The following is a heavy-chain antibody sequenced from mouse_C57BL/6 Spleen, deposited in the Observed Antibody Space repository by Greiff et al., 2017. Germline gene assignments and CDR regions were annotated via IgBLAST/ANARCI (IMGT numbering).Heavy chain of an antibody. J-gene: IGHJ2*01. CDR1: GYTFTSYW. V-gene: IGHV1-64*01. CDR3: AEQNGGNHDFDY. Sequence: QVQLQQPGPELVKPGAPVKLSCKASGYTFTSYWLHWVKQRPGQGLEWIGMIHPNSGSTNYNEMFKSKATLTVDKYSGTTYMRLSSLTSEDSAVYDCAEQNGGNHDFDYWGQGTTLTVSS. CDR2: IHPNSGST. D-gene: IGHD2-1*01.